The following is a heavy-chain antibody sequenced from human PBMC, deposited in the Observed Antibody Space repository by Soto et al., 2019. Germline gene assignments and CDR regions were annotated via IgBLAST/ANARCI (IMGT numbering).Heavy chain of an antibody. V-gene: IGHV1-24*01. CDR1: GYTLTELS. Sequence: ASVKVSCKVSGYTLTELSMHWVRQAPGKGLEWMGGFDPEDGETIYAQKFQGRVTMTEDTSTDTAYMELSSLRSEDTAVYYCATRFLEWLLSFDDYYGMDVWGQGTTVTVSS. CDR3: ATRFLEWLLSFDDYYGMDV. D-gene: IGHD3-3*01. CDR2: FDPEDGET. J-gene: IGHJ6*02.